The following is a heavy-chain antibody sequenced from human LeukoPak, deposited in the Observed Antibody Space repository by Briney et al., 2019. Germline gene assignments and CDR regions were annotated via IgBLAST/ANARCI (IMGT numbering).Heavy chain of an antibody. CDR1: GFTFSSYA. D-gene: IGHD6-19*01. V-gene: IGHV3-23*01. J-gene: IGHJ4*02. CDR3: TSLGSISVASLD. CDR2: ISSSGDST. Sequence: PGGSLRLSCAASGFTFSSYAMSWVRQSPGKGLEWVSTISSSGDSTYYADSVKGRFTISRDNSKNTLYLQMNSLRAEDTAVYYCTSLGSISVASLDWGQGTLVTVSS.